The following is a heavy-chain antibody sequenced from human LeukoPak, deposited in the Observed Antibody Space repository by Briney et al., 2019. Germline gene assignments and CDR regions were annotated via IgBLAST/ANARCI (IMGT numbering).Heavy chain of an antibody. J-gene: IGHJ2*01. CDR2: IYYSGST. D-gene: IGHD3-22*01. CDR3: ARSPVRHIVVVIKHYWYFDL. Sequence: SETLSLTRTVSGGSISNYYWSWIRQPPGKGLEWIGYIYYSGSTNYNPSLKSRVTISVDTSKNQFSLKLSSVTAADTAVYYCARSPVRHIVVVIKHYWYFDLWGRGTLVTVSS. V-gene: IGHV4-59*01. CDR1: GGSISNYY.